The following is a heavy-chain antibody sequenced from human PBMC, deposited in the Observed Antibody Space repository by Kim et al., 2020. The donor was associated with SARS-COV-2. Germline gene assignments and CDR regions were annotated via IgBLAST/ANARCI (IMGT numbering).Heavy chain of an antibody. V-gene: IGHV1-69*13. Sequence: SVKVSCKASGGTFSSYAISWVRQAPGQGLEWMGGIIPIFGTANYAQKFQGRVTITADESTSTAYMELSSLRSEDTAVYYCAGTLGSAVAGYYYYGMDVWGQGTTVTVSS. D-gene: IGHD6-19*01. CDR3: AGTLGSAVAGYYYYGMDV. CDR1: GGTFSSYA. CDR2: IIPIFGTA. J-gene: IGHJ6*02.